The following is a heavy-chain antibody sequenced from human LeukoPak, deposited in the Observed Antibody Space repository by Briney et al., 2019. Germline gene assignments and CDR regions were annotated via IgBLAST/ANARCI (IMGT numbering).Heavy chain of an antibody. J-gene: IGHJ4*02. CDR3: ARDKIVGATFFDY. CDR1: GFIFRNYG. Sequence: PGGSLRLSCAASGFIFRNYGMNWVRQAPGKGLEWVANIKQDESEKYYVESVKGRFTISRDNAKNSLYLQMNSLRAEDTAVYYCARDKIVGATFFDYWGQGTLVTVSS. CDR2: IKQDESEK. V-gene: IGHV3-7*01. D-gene: IGHD1-26*01.